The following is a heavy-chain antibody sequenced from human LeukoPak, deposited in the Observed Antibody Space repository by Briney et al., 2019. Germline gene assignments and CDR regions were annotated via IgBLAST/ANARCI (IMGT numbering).Heavy chain of an antibody. D-gene: IGHD5-18*01. V-gene: IGHV4-59*01. Sequence: SETLSLTCTVSGGSISSYYWSWIRQPPGKGLEWIGYIYYSGSTNYNPSLKSRVTMSVDTSKNQFSLKLSSVTAADTAVYYCARAGYGYSYGSTGPYYFDYWGQGTLVTVSS. CDR3: ARAGYGYSYGSTGPYYFDY. CDR2: IYYSGST. J-gene: IGHJ4*02. CDR1: GGSISSYY.